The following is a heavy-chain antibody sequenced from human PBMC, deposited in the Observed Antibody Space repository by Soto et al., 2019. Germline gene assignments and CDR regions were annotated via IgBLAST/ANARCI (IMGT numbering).Heavy chain of an antibody. J-gene: IGHJ4*02. CDR3: AKGKYCSGGSCYPHY. CDR1: GFTFSSYG. V-gene: IGHV3-30*18. CDR2: ISYDGSNK. Sequence: GSLRLSCAASGFTFSSYGMHWVRQAPGKGLEWVAVISYDGSNKYYADSVKGRFTISRDNSKNTLYLQMNSLRAEDTAVYYCAKGKYCSGGSCYPHYWGQGTLVTGSS. D-gene: IGHD2-15*01.